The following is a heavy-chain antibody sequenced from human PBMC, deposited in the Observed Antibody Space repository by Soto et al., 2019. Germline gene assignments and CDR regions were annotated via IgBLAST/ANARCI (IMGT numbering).Heavy chain of an antibody. V-gene: IGHV1-18*01. CDR3: ARFRDYCSSTSCSWFDY. D-gene: IGHD2-2*01. J-gene: IGHJ4*02. CDR2: ISAYNGNT. Sequence: GASVKVSCKASGYTFTSYGISWVRQTPGQGLEWMGWISAYNGNTNYAQKLQGRVTMTTDTSTSTAYMELRSLRSDDTAVYYCARFRDYCSSTSCSWFDYWGQGTLVTVSS. CDR1: GYTFTSYG.